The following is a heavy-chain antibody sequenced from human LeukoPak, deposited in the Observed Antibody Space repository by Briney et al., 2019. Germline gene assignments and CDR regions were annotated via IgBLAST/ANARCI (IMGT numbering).Heavy chain of an antibody. CDR2: INHSGTT. Sequence: SETLSLTCAVYGGSFSGYHWSWIRQPPGKGLEWIGEINHSGTTNYNPSLKSRVTISVDTSKNQFSLKLSSVTAADTAVYYCARVLKGRAPFDYWGQGTLVTVSS. CDR3: ARVLKGRAPFDY. J-gene: IGHJ4*02. CDR1: GGSFSGYH. V-gene: IGHV4-34*01.